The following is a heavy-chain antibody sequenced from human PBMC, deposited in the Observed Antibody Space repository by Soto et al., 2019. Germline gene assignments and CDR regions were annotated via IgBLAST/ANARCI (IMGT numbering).Heavy chain of an antibody. Sequence: QVQLQESGPGLVKPSGTLSLTCAVSGGSISTSNCGSWVRQPPGKGLEWIGEVYRTGSTNYNPSLESRLTISVDKSKNQFSLKLTSVTAADTAVYYCARARATIAAAAIFDCGGQGTLVTVSS. D-gene: IGHD6-13*01. V-gene: IGHV4-4*02. CDR1: GGSISTSNC. J-gene: IGHJ4*02. CDR3: ARARATIAAAAIFDC. CDR2: VYRTGST.